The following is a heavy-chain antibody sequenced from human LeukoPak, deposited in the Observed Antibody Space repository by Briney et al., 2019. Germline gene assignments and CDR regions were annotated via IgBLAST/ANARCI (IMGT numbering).Heavy chain of an antibody. Sequence: SETLSLTCTVSGGSISSSSYYWGWIRQPPGKGLEWIGRIYYSGSTYYNPSLKSRVTISVDTSKNQISLQLSSVTAADTAVYYCAGTPFRSMTVLLRDWYFDLWGRGTLVTVSS. CDR2: IYYSGST. CDR3: AGTPFRSMTVLLRDWYFDL. J-gene: IGHJ2*01. CDR1: GGSISSSSYY. D-gene: IGHD2/OR15-2a*01. V-gene: IGHV4-39*07.